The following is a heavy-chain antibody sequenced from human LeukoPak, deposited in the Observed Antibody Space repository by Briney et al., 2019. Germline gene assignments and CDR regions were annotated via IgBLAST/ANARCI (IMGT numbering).Heavy chain of an antibody. J-gene: IGHJ4*02. CDR2: IYTSGST. V-gene: IGHV4-4*07. Sequence: SETLSLTCTVSGGSISSYYWSWIRQPAGKGLEWIGRIYTSGSTNYNPSLKSRVTMSVDTSKNQFSLKLRSVTAANTAVYYCARVTGYMIEDYFDYWGQGTLVTVSS. CDR1: GGSISSYY. CDR3: ARVTGYMIEDYFDY. D-gene: IGHD3-22*01.